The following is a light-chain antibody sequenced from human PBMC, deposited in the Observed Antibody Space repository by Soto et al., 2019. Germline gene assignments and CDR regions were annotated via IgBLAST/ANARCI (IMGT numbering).Light chain of an antibody. CDR3: ETWDINTRV. V-gene: IGLV4-60*02. CDR2: LEGSGSY. J-gene: IGLJ3*02. Sequence: QPVLTQSSSASASLGSSVKLTCTLSSVHSSYIIAWHQQQPGKAPRYLMKLEGSGSYNKGSGVPDRFSGSSSGADRYLTISNPQFEDEADYYCETWDINTRVFGGGNKLTLL. CDR1: SVHSSYI.